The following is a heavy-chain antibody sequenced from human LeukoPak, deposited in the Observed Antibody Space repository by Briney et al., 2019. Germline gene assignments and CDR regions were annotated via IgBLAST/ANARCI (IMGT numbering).Heavy chain of an antibody. Sequence: SETLSLTCTVSSGSTSNYYWNWIRQPPGKGLECIGYIYYSGSTNYNPSLKSRVTISLDTSKNQFSLKLSSVTAADTAVYYCARGKYYDSSGYPKALDYWGQGTLVTVSS. V-gene: IGHV4-59*01. J-gene: IGHJ4*02. D-gene: IGHD3-22*01. CDR1: SGSTSNYY. CDR3: ARGKYYDSSGYPKALDY. CDR2: IYYSGST.